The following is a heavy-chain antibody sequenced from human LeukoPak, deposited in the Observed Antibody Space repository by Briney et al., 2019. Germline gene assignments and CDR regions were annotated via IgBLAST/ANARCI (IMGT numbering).Heavy chain of an antibody. CDR2: IYYSGST. CDR3: ARHVYRVAVALDY. CDR1: GGSISSYY. D-gene: IGHD6-19*01. J-gene: IGHJ4*02. Sequence: SETLSLTCTVSGGSISSYYWSWIRQPPGKGLEWIGYIYYSGSTNYNPSLKSRVTISVDTSKNQFSLKLSSVTAADTAVYYCARHVYRVAVALDYWSQGTLVTVSS. V-gene: IGHV4-59*08.